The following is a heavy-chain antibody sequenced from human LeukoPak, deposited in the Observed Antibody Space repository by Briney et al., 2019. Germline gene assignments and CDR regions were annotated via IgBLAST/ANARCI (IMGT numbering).Heavy chain of an antibody. CDR3: TTAPFLYYDFWSGISYGMDV. CDR2: IKSKTEGGTT. CDR1: GFTFSNAW. Sequence: GGSLRLSCAASGFTFSNAWMSWVRQAPGRGLEWVGRIKSKTEGGTTDYAAPVKGRFTISSDDSKNTLDLQMNSLKTEDTAVYYCTTAPFLYYDFWSGISYGMDVWGQGTTVTVSS. J-gene: IGHJ6*02. V-gene: IGHV3-15*01. D-gene: IGHD3-3*01.